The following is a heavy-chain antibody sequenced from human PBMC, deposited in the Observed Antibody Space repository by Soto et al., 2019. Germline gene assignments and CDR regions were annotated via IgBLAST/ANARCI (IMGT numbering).Heavy chain of an antibody. D-gene: IGHD1-20*01. Sequence: EVQMVESGGGSIQPGGSLRVSCAASGFTVSSSYMSWVRQAPGKGLEWVSVIYSGGSTYYADSVRGRFTISRDNSKNMLYLQMNSLRAEDTAVYYCARDPPITSDYAMDVWGQGTTVIVSS. CDR3: ARDPPITSDYAMDV. CDR2: IYSGGST. V-gene: IGHV3-53*01. J-gene: IGHJ6*02. CDR1: GFTVSSSY.